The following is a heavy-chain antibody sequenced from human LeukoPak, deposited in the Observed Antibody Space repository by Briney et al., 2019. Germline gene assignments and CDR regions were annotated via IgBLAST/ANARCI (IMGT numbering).Heavy chain of an antibody. CDR2: ISNGKT. Sequence: GGSLRLSCAASGFPFSSHAMNWVRQPPGKGLEWVAAISNGKTYYADSVRGRFAISRDDSTNTVYLHMNSLRDEDTALYHCVREAGYCAPVCVKTNWFDPWGQGTLVTVSS. CDR1: GFPFSSHA. J-gene: IGHJ5*02. V-gene: IGHV3-23*01. CDR3: VREAGYCAPVCVKTNWFDP. D-gene: IGHD2-15*01.